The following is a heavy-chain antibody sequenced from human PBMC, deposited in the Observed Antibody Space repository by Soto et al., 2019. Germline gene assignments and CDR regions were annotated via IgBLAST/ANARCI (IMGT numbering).Heavy chain of an antibody. CDR1: GGTFSSYA. Sequence: WASVKVSCKASGGTFSSYAISWVRQAPGQGLEWMGGIIPIFGTANYAQKFQGRVTITADESTSTAYMELSSLRSEDTAVYYCARDVYCSGGSCLPYDAFDIWGQGTMVTVSS. J-gene: IGHJ3*02. V-gene: IGHV1-69*13. D-gene: IGHD2-15*01. CDR3: ARDVYCSGGSCLPYDAFDI. CDR2: IIPIFGTA.